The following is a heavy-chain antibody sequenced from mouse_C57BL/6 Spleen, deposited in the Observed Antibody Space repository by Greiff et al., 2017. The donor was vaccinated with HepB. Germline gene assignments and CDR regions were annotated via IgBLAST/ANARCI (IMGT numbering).Heavy chain of an antibody. D-gene: IGHD4-1*02. CDR2: IRSKSNNYAT. Sequence: DVMLVESGGGLVQPKGSLKLSCAASGFSFNTYAMNWVRQAPGKGLEWVARIRSKSNNYATYYADSVKDRFTISRDDSESMLYLQMNNLKTEDTAMYYCVRWATGAFDYWGQGTTLTVSS. CDR1: GFSFNTYA. J-gene: IGHJ2*01. CDR3: VRWATGAFDY. V-gene: IGHV10-1*01.